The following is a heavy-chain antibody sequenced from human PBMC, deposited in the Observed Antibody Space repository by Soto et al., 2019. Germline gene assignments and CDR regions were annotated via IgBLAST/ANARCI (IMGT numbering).Heavy chain of an antibody. CDR2: IIPIFGTA. CDR3: SMIKNELGYCSGGSCYSSDY. V-gene: IGHV1-69*01. Sequence: QVQLVQSGAEVKKPGSSVKVSCKASGGTFSSYAIGWVRQAPGQGLEWMGGIIPIFGTANYAQKFQGRVTITADESTSTAYMELSSLRSEDTAVYYCSMIKNELGYCSGGSCYSSDYWGQGTLVTVSS. CDR1: GGTFSSYA. J-gene: IGHJ4*02. D-gene: IGHD2-15*01.